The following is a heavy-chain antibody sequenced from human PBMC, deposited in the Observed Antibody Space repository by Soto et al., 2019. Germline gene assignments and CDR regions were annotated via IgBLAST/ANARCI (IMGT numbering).Heavy chain of an antibody. CDR3: AREHNWNYAS. CDR2: ISYDGSNK. CDR1: GFTFSSYA. D-gene: IGHD1-7*01. Sequence: PGGSLRLSCAASGFTFSSYAMHWVRQAPGKGLEWVAVISYDGSNKYYADSVKGRFTISRDNSKNTLYLQMNSLRAEDTAVYYCAREHNWNYASWGQGTMVTVSS. J-gene: IGHJ4*02. V-gene: IGHV3-30-3*01.